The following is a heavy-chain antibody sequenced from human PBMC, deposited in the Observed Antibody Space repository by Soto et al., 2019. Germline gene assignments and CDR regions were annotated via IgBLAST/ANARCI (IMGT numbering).Heavy chain of an antibody. CDR2: IYYSGST. J-gene: IGHJ4*02. V-gene: IGHV4-39*01. Sequence: SETLSLTCTVSGGSISSGSYYWCWIRHPPGKGLEWIGSIYYSGSTYYNPSLKSRVTISVDTSKNQFSLKLSSVTAADTAVYYCARQMGAMVRGVITLYWGQGTLVTVSS. CDR3: ARQMGAMVRGVITLY. D-gene: IGHD3-10*01. CDR1: GGSISSGSYY.